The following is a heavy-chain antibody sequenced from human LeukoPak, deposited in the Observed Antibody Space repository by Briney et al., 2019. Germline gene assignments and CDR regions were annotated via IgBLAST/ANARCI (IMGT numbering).Heavy chain of an antibody. CDR1: GYTFTGYY. Sequence: ASVKVSCKASGYTFTGYYMHWVRQAPGQGLEWMGWINPNSGGTNYAQKFQGRVTMTRDTSISTAYMELSRLRSDDTAVYYCARKRIVVGNWYDPWGQGTLVTVSS. D-gene: IGHD3-22*01. V-gene: IGHV1-2*02. CDR2: INPNSGGT. J-gene: IGHJ5*02. CDR3: ARKRIVVGNWYDP.